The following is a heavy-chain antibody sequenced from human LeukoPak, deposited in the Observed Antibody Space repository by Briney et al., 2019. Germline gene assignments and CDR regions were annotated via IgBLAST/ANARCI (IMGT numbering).Heavy chain of an antibody. V-gene: IGHV4-30-4*08. J-gene: IGHJ5*02. CDR1: GGSISSGGYY. D-gene: IGHD5-18*01. Sequence: SQTLSLACTVSGGSISSGGYYWSWIRQHPGKGLEWIGYIYYSGSTYYNPSLKSRVTISVDTSKNQFSLKLSSVTAADTAVYYCAKGRYSYGDNWFDPWGQGTLVTVSS. CDR2: IYYSGST. CDR3: AKGRYSYGDNWFDP.